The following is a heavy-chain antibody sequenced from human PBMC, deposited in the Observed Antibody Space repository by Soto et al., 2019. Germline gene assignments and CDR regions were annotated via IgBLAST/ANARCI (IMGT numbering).Heavy chain of an antibody. D-gene: IGHD1-7*01. V-gene: IGHV3-64D*06. CDR1: AFIFSSFA. CDR2: ISSSGSST. CDR3: VKGIITGTSYGMDV. J-gene: IGHJ6*02. Sequence: GVSLIVSCTASAFIFSSFAMYWVRQAPGKGLEYVSAISSSGSSTYYADSVKGRFTISRDNVKNTLYLQMSSLRAEDSAVYYCVKGIITGTSYGMDVWGQGTTVNVS.